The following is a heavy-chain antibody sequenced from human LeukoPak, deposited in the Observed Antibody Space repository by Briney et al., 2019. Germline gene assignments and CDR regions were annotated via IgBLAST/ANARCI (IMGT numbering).Heavy chain of an antibody. CDR3: ARSGGSYKPFDF. CDR1: GFIFSSFE. J-gene: IGHJ4*02. CDR2: ISDKEDI. V-gene: IGHV3-48*03. Sequence: PGGSLRLSCEASGFIFSSFELNWVRQAPGKGLEWVAHISDKEDIIYADSVKGRSAISRDNAKNSLYLQMTSLRADDTGVYYCARSGGSYKPFDFWGQGTLVTVSS. D-gene: IGHD3-16*01.